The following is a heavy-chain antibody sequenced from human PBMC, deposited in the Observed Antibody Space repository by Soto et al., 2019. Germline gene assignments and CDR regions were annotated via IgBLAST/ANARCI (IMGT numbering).Heavy chain of an antibody. Sequence: ASVKVSCKASGYTLTNYAISWVRQAPGQGPEWMGWINTYNGNSNYAQKFQGRVTINPDTSNNQFSLHLSSVTPDDTAVYYCVRLIGNSWLDSWGQGTQVTVSS. V-gene: IGHV1-18*01. CDR1: GYTLTNYA. CDR2: INTYNGNS. D-gene: IGHD2-8*01. CDR3: VRLIGNSWLDS. J-gene: IGHJ5*01.